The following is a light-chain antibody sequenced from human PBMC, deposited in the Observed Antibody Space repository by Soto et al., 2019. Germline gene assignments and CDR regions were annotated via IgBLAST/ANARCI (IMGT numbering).Light chain of an antibody. J-gene: IGKJ1*01. CDR1: QSVSSSY. Sequence: VLTPSPGTLSLSSGGRAALPLQASQSVSSSYLAWYQQKRGQAPRLLIYGASSRATGIPDRFSGSGSGTDFTLTISRLEPEDFAVYYCQQYGSSRTFGQGTKVDIK. CDR3: QQYGSSRT. CDR2: GAS. V-gene: IGKV3-20*01.